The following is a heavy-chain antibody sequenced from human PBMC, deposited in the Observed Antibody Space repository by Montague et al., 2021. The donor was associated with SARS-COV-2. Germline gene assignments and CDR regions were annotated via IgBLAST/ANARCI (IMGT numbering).Heavy chain of an antibody. CDR1: GFTFSSYE. CDR2: ISSSCSTI. D-gene: IGHD3-10*01. J-gene: IGHJ6*02. Sequence: SLRLSCAASGFTFSSYEMNWVRQAPGKGLEWVSYISSSCSTIYYADFVKGRFTISRDNAKNSLYLQMNSLRAEDTAVYYCARNGVLLWFGGSVYYYGMDVWGQGTTVTVSS. CDR3: ARNGVLLWFGGSVYYYGMDV. V-gene: IGHV3-48*03.